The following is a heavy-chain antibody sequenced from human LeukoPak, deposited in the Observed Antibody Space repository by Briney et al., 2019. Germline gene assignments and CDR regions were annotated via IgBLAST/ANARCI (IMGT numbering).Heavy chain of an antibody. J-gene: IGHJ4*02. CDR2: IKQDGSEK. D-gene: IGHD6-19*01. V-gene: IGHV3-7*01. CDR3: ARDSGSGWYYFDY. Sequence: ETLSLTCAVYGGSSSGYYWSWVRQAPGKGLEWVASIKQDGSEKYYLDSVSGRFIISRDNAKNSLYLQMNSLRAEDTAVYYCARDSGSGWYYFDYWGQETLVTVSS. CDR1: GGSSSGYY.